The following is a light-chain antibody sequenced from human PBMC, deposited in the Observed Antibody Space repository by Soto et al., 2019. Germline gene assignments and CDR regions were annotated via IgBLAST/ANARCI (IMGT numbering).Light chain of an antibody. CDR1: QNVYTN. V-gene: IGKV3-15*01. CDR3: QQYNSWPPYT. Sequence: ETVMPQSQATLSVSPGETATLSCRASQNVYTNLAWYQQKPGQAPRLVLYGASTRATGVPARFSGSGSGTEFTLTISSLQSEDFAVHYCQQYNSWPPYTFGQGTKVDIK. CDR2: GAS. J-gene: IGKJ2*01.